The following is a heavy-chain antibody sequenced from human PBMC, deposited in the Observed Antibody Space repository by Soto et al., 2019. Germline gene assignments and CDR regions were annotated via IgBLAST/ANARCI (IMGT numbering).Heavy chain of an antibody. CDR2: IYCNDDK. J-gene: IGHJ4*02. CDR1: GFSLSTSGLG. CDR3: AHSPPSGRDY. V-gene: IGHV2-5*01. Sequence: QITLKESGPTLVKPTQTLTLTCTFSGFSLSTSGLGVAWIRQPPGKALEWFEPIYCNDDKRYSPSLKRRLTITNDTSKNQVVLTMTTRNPTDTATYFCAHSPPSGRDYWGQGTLVTVSS.